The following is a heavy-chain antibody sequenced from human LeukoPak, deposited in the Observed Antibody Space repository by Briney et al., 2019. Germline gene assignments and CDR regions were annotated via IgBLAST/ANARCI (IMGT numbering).Heavy chain of an antibody. V-gene: IGHV3-23*01. CDR3: ANQGYYDSSGYFDY. J-gene: IGHJ4*02. Sequence: GGSLRLSCAASGFTFSSYAMSWVRQAPGKGLEWVSAISGSGGSTYYADSVKGRFTISRDNSKNTLYLQMNSLRAEDTAVCYCANQGYYDSSGYFDYWGQGTLVTVSS. D-gene: IGHD3-22*01. CDR2: ISGSGGST. CDR1: GFTFSSYA.